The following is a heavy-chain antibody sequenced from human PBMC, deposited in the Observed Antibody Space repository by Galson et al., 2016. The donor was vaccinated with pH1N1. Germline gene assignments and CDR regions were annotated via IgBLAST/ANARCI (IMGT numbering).Heavy chain of an antibody. Sequence: SLRLSCAASGFSFSNFVMSWVRQAPGKGLAWVSSISGTSLSRYYTDSVKGRFTTTRDNSRNTLFLQMDSLRAEDTAVYYCAKPSDKRQQFYYFDSWGQGTLVTVSS. CDR1: GFSFSNFV. V-gene: IGHV3-23*01. CDR2: ISGTSLSR. CDR3: AKPSDKRQQFYYFDS. D-gene: IGHD5-24*01. J-gene: IGHJ4*02.